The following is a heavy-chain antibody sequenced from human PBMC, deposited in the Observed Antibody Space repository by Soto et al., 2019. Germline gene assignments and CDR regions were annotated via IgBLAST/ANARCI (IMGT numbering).Heavy chain of an antibody. V-gene: IGHV3-21*01. CDR1: GFTFSIYS. Sequence: DVQLVESGGGLVKPGGSLRLSCAASGFTFSIYSMTWVRQAPGKGLEWVASIDSSSNYIYYADSMRGRFTISRDNAKNSGVLEMNRLRADDTAVYYCAREAHFYGRSDVYDIWGQGTMVTVSS. J-gene: IGHJ3*02. CDR3: AREAHFYGRSDVYDI. D-gene: IGHD3-10*02. CDR2: IDSSSNYI.